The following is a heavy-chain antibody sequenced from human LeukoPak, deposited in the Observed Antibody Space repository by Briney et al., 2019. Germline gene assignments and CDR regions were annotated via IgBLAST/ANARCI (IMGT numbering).Heavy chain of an antibody. J-gene: IGHJ4*02. CDR2: INHSGST. CDR1: GGSFSGYY. D-gene: IGHD6-13*01. V-gene: IGHV4-34*01. CDR3: ARGLSSPRSWYKY. Sequence: SETLSLTCAVYGGSFSGYYWSWIRQPPGKGLEWIGEINHSGSTNYNPSLKSRVTISVDTSKNQFSLKLSSVTAADTAVYYCARGLSSPRSWYKYWGQGTLVTVSS.